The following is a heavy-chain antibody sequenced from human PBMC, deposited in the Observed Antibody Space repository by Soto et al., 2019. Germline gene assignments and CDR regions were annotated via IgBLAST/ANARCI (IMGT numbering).Heavy chain of an antibody. CDR3: ARESSSGWYYFDY. J-gene: IGHJ4*02. CDR1: GFTFSSPW. D-gene: IGHD6-19*01. Sequence: EVQLVESGGGLVQPGGSLRLSCAASGFTFSSPWMSWVRLAPGKGLEWVANIKQDGGEKYYVDSVKGRFTISRDNAKNSLDLQMNRLRAEDTAVYYGARESSSGWYYFDYWGQGTLVSVPS. CDR2: IKQDGGEK. V-gene: IGHV3-7*03.